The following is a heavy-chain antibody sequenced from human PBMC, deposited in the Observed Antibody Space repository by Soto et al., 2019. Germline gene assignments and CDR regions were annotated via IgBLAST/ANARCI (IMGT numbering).Heavy chain of an antibody. D-gene: IGHD6-13*01. Sequence: GESLKISCKGSGYSFTSYWISWVRQMPGKGLEWMGRIDPSDSYTNYSPSFQGHVTISADKSISTAYLQWSSLKASDTAMYYCARLSIAAAGTPGFDYWGQGTLVTVSS. CDR1: GYSFTSYW. J-gene: IGHJ4*02. V-gene: IGHV5-10-1*01. CDR3: ARLSIAAAGTPGFDY. CDR2: IDPSDSYT.